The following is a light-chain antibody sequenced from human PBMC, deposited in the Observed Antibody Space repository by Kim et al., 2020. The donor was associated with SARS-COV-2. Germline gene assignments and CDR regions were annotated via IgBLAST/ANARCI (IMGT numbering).Light chain of an antibody. CDR3: HQYGTSPLT. J-gene: IGKJ4*01. Sequence: SPGERATLSCRASQSVTNDYVAWYQQKGGQAPRLLIYGASSRATGIPDRFSGSGSGTDFSLTISRLEPEDFAVYYCHQYGTSPLTFGGGTKVEIK. CDR2: GAS. V-gene: IGKV3-20*01. CDR1: QSVTNDY.